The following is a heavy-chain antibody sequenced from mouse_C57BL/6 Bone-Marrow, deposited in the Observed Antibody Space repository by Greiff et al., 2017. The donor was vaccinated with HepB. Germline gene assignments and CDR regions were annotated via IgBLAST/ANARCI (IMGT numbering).Heavy chain of an antibody. CDR1: GYTFTSYT. Sequence: QVQLQQSGAELARPGASVKMSCKASGYTFTSYTMHWVKQRPGQGLEWIGYINPSSGYTKYNQKFKDKATLTADKSSSTAYMQLSSLTSEDSAVYDCARRVTTWGYAMDYWGQGTSVTVSS. CDR2: INPSSGYT. CDR3: ARRVTTWGYAMDY. J-gene: IGHJ4*01. D-gene: IGHD2-2*01. V-gene: IGHV1-4*01.